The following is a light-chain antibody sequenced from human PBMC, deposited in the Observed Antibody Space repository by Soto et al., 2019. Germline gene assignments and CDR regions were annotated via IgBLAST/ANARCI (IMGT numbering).Light chain of an antibody. V-gene: IGKV3-11*01. CDR2: DVS. Sequence: MLLTQYPITLSLAPGEKATISCRASKNISSYLIWYQQKPGQAPRLLMYDVSNRATGIPARFSGSGSGTDFTLTISSLEPEDLAVYYCQQRSNWPRTFGQGAKVDIK. CDR3: QQRSNWPRT. J-gene: IGKJ1*01. CDR1: KNISSY.